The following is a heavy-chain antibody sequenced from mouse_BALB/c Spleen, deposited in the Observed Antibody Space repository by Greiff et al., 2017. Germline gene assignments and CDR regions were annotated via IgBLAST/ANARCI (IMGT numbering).Heavy chain of an antibody. CDR1: GYSITSDYV. CDR3: ANNAY. J-gene: IGHJ3*01. Sequence: EVQLVESGPGLVKPSQSLSLTCTATGYSITSDYVWNWIRQPPGKLLGWMGYISYSGSTSYNPSLKSRISITRYTSSNQFFLQLNSVTSEDTATYYCANNAYWGQGTLVTVSA. CDR2: ISYSGST. D-gene: IGHD5-2*01. V-gene: IGHV3-2*02.